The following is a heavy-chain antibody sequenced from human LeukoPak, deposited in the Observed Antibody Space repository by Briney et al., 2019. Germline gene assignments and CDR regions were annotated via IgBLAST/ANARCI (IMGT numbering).Heavy chain of an antibody. CDR1: GGSFSGYY. Sequence: SETLSLTCAVYGGSFSGYYWSWIRQPPGKGLEWIGEINHSGSTNYNSSLKSRVTISVDTSKNQFSLKLSSVTAADTAVYYCARHGPTVVTSEDAFDIWGQGTMVTVSS. CDR3: ARHGPTVVTSEDAFDI. V-gene: IGHV4-34*01. CDR2: INHSGST. D-gene: IGHD4-23*01. J-gene: IGHJ3*02.